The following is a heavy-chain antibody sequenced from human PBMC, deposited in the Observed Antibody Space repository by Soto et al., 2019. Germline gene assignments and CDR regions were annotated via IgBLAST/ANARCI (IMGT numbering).Heavy chain of an antibody. CDR1: GGSFSAYY. D-gene: IGHD3-22*01. Sequence: SETLSLTCAVYGGSFSAYYWSWIRQPPGKGLEWIGEINHSGGTSYNPSLKSRVTISVDTSKSQFSLKLTSVTAADRPVYYCARGSVDTVDSSGFYEYWGKGTPVTVCS. J-gene: IGHJ4*02. CDR3: ARGSVDTVDSSGFYEY. CDR2: INHSGGT. V-gene: IGHV4-34*01.